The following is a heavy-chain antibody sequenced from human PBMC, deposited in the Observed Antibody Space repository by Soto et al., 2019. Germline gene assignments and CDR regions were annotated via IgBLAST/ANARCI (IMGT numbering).Heavy chain of an antibody. CDR1: GYTFTSYD. D-gene: IGHD3-9*01. CDR2: MNPNSGNT. J-gene: IGHJ6*03. Sequence: QVQLVQSGAEVKKPGASVKVSCKASGYTFTSYDINWVRQATGQGLEWMGWMNPNSGNTGYAQKFQGRVTMTRNTSISTAYMELSSLRSEDTAVYYCARGDHDILTGYSMYYYYYYMDVWGKGTTVTVSS. V-gene: IGHV1-8*01. CDR3: ARGDHDILTGYSMYYYYYYMDV.